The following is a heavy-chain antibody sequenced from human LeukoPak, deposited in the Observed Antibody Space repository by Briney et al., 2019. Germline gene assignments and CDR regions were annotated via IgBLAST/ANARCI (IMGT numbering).Heavy chain of an antibody. CDR3: ARMAYFARSVAPLIDY. Sequence: SETLSLTCAVSGDSFSDNFWSWIRQPPGKGLEWIGEINHSGTAYYNPSLRSRVIISIDTSKNQFSLKLISVTAADTAVYYCARMAYFARSVAPLIDYWGQGTLVTVSS. D-gene: IGHD2/OR15-2a*01. V-gene: IGHV4-34*01. CDR1: GDSFSDNF. CDR2: INHSGTA. J-gene: IGHJ4*02.